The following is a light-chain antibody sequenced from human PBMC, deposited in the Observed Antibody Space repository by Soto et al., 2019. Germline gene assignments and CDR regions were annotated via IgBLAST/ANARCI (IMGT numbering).Light chain of an antibody. CDR3: QQYGNSRWT. CDR2: GTS. Sequence: EIVLTQSPDTLSLSPGERATLSCRASQSVSSSYLAWYQQTPGQAPRLLIYGTSNRATGIPDRFSGRGSGTDFTLTISRLEPEDFAVYYCQQYGNSRWTSGQGTKVEIK. CDR1: QSVSSSY. J-gene: IGKJ1*01. V-gene: IGKV3-20*01.